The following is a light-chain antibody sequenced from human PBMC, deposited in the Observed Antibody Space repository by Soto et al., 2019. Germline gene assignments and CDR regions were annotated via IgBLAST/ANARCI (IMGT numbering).Light chain of an antibody. CDR2: DVS. Sequence: QSALTQPASVSGSPGQSITISCTGTSSDVGGYNYVSWYQQHPGKAPKLMIYDVSNRPSGVSNRFSGSKSGNTASLTISGLQAEDEADYYCSSYPSSSTPHDVFGTGTKVTVL. CDR3: SSYPSSSTPHDV. CDR1: SSDVGGYNY. J-gene: IGLJ1*01. V-gene: IGLV2-14*01.